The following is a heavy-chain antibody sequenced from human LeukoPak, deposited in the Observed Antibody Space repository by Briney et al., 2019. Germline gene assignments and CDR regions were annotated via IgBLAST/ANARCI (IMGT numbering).Heavy chain of an antibody. CDR3: ARDGYYDSSGYSYYFDY. Sequence: ASVKVSCKASGYTFTGYYMHWVRQAPGQGLEWMGWISAYNGNTNYAQKLQGRVTMTTDTSTSTAYMELRSLRSDDTAVYYCARDGYYDSSGYSYYFDYWGQGTLVTVSS. D-gene: IGHD3-22*01. CDR2: ISAYNGNT. CDR1: GYTFTGYY. V-gene: IGHV1-18*04. J-gene: IGHJ4*02.